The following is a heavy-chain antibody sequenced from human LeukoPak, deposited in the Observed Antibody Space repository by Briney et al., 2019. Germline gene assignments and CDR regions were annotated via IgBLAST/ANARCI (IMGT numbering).Heavy chain of an antibody. CDR2: IYPSGST. J-gene: IGHJ4*02. D-gene: IGHD1-26*01. V-gene: IGHV4-34*01. Sequence: PSETLSLTCAVSGGSFSGNYWSWIRQPPGKGLEWIGDIYPSGSTDYNPSLKSRVTISVDTSKNQFSLKLSSVTAADTAVYYCARQEQWRRYYDYWGQGTLVTVSS. CDR3: ARQEQWRRYYDY. CDR1: GGSFSGNY.